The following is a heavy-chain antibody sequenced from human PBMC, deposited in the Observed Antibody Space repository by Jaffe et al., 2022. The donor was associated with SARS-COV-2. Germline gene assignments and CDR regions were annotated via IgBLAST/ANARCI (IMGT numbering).Heavy chain of an antibody. Sequence: EVQLVESGGGLVQPGGSRRLSCAASGFLFSDYWMNWVRQAPGKGLEWVASLKQDGSEKYYVDSVKGRFTISRDNAKNSLYLQMNYLRAEDTAVYYCARDGVAPGLYFDCWGQGTLVTVSS. CDR2: LKQDGSEK. J-gene: IGHJ4*02. CDR1: GFLFSDYW. CDR3: ARDGVAPGLYFDC. V-gene: IGHV3-7*01. D-gene: IGHD6-13*01.